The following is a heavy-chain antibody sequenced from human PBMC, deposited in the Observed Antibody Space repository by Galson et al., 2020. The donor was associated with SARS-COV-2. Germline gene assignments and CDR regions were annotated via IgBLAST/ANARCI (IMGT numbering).Heavy chain of an antibody. CDR2: IDGSGGTT. V-gene: IGHV3-23*01. J-gene: IGHJ4*02. Sequence: GESLKISCADSGFTFTSHGMTWVRQAPGKGLEWVSAIDGSGGTTYYADSVKGRFTISRDNSKNTVFLQMHNLRAEDTAVYYCAKDLTPHDYWGQGTLVTVSS. D-gene: IGHD3-9*01. CDR3: AKDLTPHDY. CDR1: GFTFTSHG.